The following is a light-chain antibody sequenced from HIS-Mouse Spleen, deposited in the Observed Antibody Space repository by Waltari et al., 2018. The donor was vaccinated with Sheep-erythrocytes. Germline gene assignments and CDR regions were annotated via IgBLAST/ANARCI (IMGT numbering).Light chain of an antibody. CDR3: CSYAGSSTFHVV. Sequence: QSVLTQPPSASGTPGQRVTISCSGSSSNIGSNYVYWYQQLPGTAPQLLIYRNNQRPSGVPDRFSGSKSGTSASLAISGLRSEDEADYYCCSYAGSSTFHVVFGGGTKLTVL. CDR2: RNN. V-gene: IGLV1-47*01. J-gene: IGLJ2*01. CDR1: SSNIGSNY.